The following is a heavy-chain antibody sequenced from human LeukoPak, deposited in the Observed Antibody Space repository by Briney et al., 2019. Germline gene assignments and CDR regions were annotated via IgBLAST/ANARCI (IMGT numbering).Heavy chain of an antibody. CDR2: INHSGST. CDR3: ATETSIVGATNWFDP. J-gene: IGHJ5*02. V-gene: IGHV4-34*01. D-gene: IGHD1-26*01. Sequence: PSETLSLTCAVYGGSFSGYYWSWIRQPPGKGLEWIGEINHSGSTNYNPSLKSRVTISVDTSKNQFSPKLSSVTAADTAVYYCATETSIVGATNWFDPWGQGTLVTVSS. CDR1: GGSFSGYY.